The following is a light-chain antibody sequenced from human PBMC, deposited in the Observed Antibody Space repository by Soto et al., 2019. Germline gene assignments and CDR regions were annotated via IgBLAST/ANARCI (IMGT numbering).Light chain of an antibody. CDR2: GAS. Sequence: VVLTQSPATLSLSPGERGTLSCGASQSVSSSYVAWYQHKPGLAPRLLIHGASSRATGVPDRFSGSGSGTDFTLTISRLEPEDFAVYYCQQYGSSPPITFGQGTRLEIK. J-gene: IGKJ5*01. CDR1: QSVSSSY. V-gene: IGKV3D-20*01. CDR3: QQYGSSPPIT.